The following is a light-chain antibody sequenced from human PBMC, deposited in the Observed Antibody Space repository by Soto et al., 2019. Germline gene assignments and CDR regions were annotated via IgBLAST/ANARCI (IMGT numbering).Light chain of an antibody. CDR1: SSDVGGYNY. CDR3: TSYTSITTPDYV. V-gene: IGLV2-14*01. J-gene: IGLJ1*01. Sequence: QSALTQPASVSGSPGQSITISCTGTSSDVGGYNYVSWYQQHPGQAPKLMIYDVSHRPSGVSDRFSGSKSGNTASLTISGLQAEDEADYYCTSYTSITTPDYVFGTGTKLTVL. CDR2: DVS.